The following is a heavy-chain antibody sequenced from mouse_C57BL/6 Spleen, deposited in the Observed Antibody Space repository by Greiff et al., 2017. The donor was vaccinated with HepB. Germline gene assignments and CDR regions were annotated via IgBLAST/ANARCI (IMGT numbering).Heavy chain of an antibody. D-gene: IGHD1-1*01. CDR3: SRSSYYYGSSYDYYAMDY. Sequence: QVQLQQPGAELVMPGASVKLSCKASGYTFTSYWMHWVKQRPGQGLEWIGEIDPSDSYTNYNQKFKGKSTLTVDKSSSTAYMQLSILTSEDSAGYYCSRSSYYYGSSYDYYAMDYWGQGTSVTVSS. J-gene: IGHJ4*01. CDR1: GYTFTSYW. CDR2: IDPSDSYT. V-gene: IGHV1-69*01.